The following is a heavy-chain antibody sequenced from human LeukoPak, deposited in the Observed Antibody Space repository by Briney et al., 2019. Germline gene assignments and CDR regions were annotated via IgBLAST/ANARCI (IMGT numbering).Heavy chain of an antibody. CDR2: ISSHGSST. D-gene: IGHD3-16*01. Sequence: GGSLRLSCAASGFTFSKYAMFWVRQAPGKGLEFVSAISSHGSSTYYGNSLKGRFNISRDNSKNTLYLQMRSLRPEDTAVYYCARPLKEGGYYYGMDVWGQGTTVIVSS. V-gene: IGHV3-64*01. J-gene: IGHJ6*02. CDR1: GFTFSKYA. CDR3: ARPLKEGGYYYGMDV.